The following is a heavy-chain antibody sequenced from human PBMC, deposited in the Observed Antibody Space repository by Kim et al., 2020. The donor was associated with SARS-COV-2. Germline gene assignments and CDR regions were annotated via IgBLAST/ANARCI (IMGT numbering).Heavy chain of an antibody. CDR1: GFTSTSGW. Sequence: GGSLRLSCAASGFTSTSGWMNWVRQTPGKGLEWVALIKYDGSETKYVDSVKGRFTISRDSAIMYLRMNSLRAEDTALYYCAGGGGWLIEHWGRGTLVTVSS. D-gene: IGHD6-19*01. V-gene: IGHV3-7*05. CDR3: AGGGGWLIEH. J-gene: IGHJ1*01. CDR2: IKYDGSET.